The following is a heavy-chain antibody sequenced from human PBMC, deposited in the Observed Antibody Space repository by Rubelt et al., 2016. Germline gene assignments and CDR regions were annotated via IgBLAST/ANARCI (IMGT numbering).Heavy chain of an antibody. V-gene: IGHV4-34*01. CDR3: ARGAPTRIRGVTGIFDI. CDR2: INHCGST. CDR1: GGSFSGYY. J-gene: IGHJ3*02. Sequence: QVQLQQWGAGLLKPSETLSITCAVYGGSFSGYYWSWIRQPPGKGLEWIGEINHCGSTNYNPSLKIRVTISVDTSKNQFSLKLSSVTAADTAVYYCARGAPTRIRGVTGIFDIWGQGTMVTVSS. D-gene: IGHD2-21*02.